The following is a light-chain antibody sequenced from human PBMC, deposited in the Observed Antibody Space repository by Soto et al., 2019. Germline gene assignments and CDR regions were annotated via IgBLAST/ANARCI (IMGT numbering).Light chain of an antibody. V-gene: IGKV3-20*01. CDR3: QHYVSSPWT. Sequence: EIVLTQSPGTLSLSPGERATLSCRASQSVSSNYLAWYQQKPGQAPRLLIYGASGRATGIPDRFSGSGSGTDFTLTISRLEPEDFAVYYCQHYVSSPWTFGQGTKVEIK. J-gene: IGKJ1*01. CDR2: GAS. CDR1: QSVSSNY.